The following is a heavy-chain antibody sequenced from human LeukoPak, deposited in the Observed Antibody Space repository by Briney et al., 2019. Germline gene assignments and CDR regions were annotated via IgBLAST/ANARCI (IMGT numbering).Heavy chain of an antibody. CDR3: AREGVVAAGDY. D-gene: IGHD2-15*01. CDR2: IKQDGSEK. J-gene: IGHJ4*02. CDR1: GFTFSSSK. Sequence: PGGSLRLSCAASGFTFSSSKMRWVRQAPGKGLEWVANIKQDGSEKNYVDSVKGRFTISRDNGKNALYLLMNSLRAEDTAVYYWAREGVVAAGDYWGQGTLVTVSS. V-gene: IGHV3-7*01.